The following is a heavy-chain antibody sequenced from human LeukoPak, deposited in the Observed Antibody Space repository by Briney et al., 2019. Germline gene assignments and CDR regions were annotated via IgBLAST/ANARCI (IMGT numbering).Heavy chain of an antibody. Sequence: GGSLRLSCAASGFTFSGSAMHWVRQASGKGLEWVGRIRSKANSYATAYAASVKGRFTISRDDSKNTAYLQMNSLKTEDTAVYYCTTYGSGSSTNLDYWGQGTLVTVSS. CDR2: IRSKANSYAT. CDR3: TTYGSGSSTNLDY. CDR1: GFTFSGSA. J-gene: IGHJ4*02. V-gene: IGHV3-73*01. D-gene: IGHD3-10*01.